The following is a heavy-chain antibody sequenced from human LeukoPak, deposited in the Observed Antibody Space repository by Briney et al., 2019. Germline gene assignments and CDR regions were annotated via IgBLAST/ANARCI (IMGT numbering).Heavy chain of an antibody. CDR3: ARDARSSGWSKSRVNWFDP. V-gene: IGHV3-48*03. J-gene: IGHJ5*02. CDR1: GFTFSSYE. D-gene: IGHD6-19*01. CDR2: ISSSGSTI. Sequence: GGSLRLSCAASGFTFSSYEMNWVRQAPGKGLEWVSYISSSGSTIYYADSVKGRFTISRDNAKNSLYLQMNSLRAEDTAVYYCARDARSSGWSKSRVNWFDPWSQGTLVTVSS.